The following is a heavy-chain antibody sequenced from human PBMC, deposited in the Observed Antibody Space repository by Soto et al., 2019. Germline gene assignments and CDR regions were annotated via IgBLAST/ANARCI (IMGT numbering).Heavy chain of an antibody. D-gene: IGHD2-2*01. Sequence: GASVKVSCKASGYTFTSYYMHWVRQAPGQGLEWMGIINPSGGSTSYAQKFQGRVTMTRDTSTSTVYMELSSLRSEDTAVYYCARDLVVPAAGYYYYGMDVWGQGTTVTVSS. CDR2: INPSGGST. CDR3: ARDLVVPAAGYYYYGMDV. V-gene: IGHV1-46*01. CDR1: GYTFTSYY. J-gene: IGHJ6*02.